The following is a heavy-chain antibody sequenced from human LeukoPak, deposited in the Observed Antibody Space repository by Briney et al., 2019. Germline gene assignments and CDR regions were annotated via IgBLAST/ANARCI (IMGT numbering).Heavy chain of an antibody. CDR2: IKRDGSEK. J-gene: IGHJ4*02. D-gene: IGHD3-10*01. CDR1: GFTLSSYW. CDR3: ARDRDYYYGSGSYYTFGD. Sequence: GGSLRLSCAASGFTLSSYWMSWVRQAPGKGLEWVANIKRDGSEKYYVDSVKGRFTISRDNAKNSLYLQMNSLRAEDTAVYYCARDRDYYYGSGSYYTFGDWGQGTLVTVSS. V-gene: IGHV3-7*03.